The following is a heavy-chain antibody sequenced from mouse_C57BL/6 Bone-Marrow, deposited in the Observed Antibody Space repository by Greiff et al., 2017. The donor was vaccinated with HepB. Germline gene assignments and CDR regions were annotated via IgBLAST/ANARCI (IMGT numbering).Heavy chain of an antibody. CDR3: ARFRRGYAMDY. CDR1: GYTFTSYW. V-gene: IGHV1-69*01. J-gene: IGHJ4*01. Sequence: QVHVKQPGAELVMPGASVKLSCKASGYTFTSYWMHWVKQRPGQGLEWIGEIDPSDSYTNYNQKFKGKSTLTVDKSSSTAYMQLSSLTSEDSAVYYCARFRRGYAMDYWGQGTSVTVSS. CDR2: IDPSDSYT.